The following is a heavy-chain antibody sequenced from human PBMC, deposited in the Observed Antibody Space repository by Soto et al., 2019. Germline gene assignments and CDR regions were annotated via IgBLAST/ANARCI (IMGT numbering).Heavy chain of an antibody. CDR2: IYWDDDK. CDR1: GFSLSTSGVG. CDR3: AHRAVYSGSYWDGGYFDY. D-gene: IGHD1-26*01. J-gene: IGHJ4*02. V-gene: IGHV2-5*02. Sequence: QITLKESGPTRVKPTQTLTLTCTFSGFSLSTSGVGVGWIRQPPGKALEWLALIYWDDDKRYSPSLKSRPTIPQDTSKNQVVLTMTDMDPVDTATYCCAHRAVYSGSYWDGGYFDYWGQGSLVTISS.